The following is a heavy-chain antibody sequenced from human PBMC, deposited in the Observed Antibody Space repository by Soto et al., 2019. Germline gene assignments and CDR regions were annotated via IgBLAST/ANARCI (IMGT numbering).Heavy chain of an antibody. V-gene: IGHV3-23*01. Sequence: PGGSLRLSCAASGFTFSSYAMTWVRQAPGKGLEWVSTISGSGSSTFYADSVKGRFTISRDNSHNTLYLQMNSLRVEDTAVYFCAKVRSQADSWGQGTLVTVSS. CDR1: GFTFSSYA. CDR2: ISGSGSST. J-gene: IGHJ4*02. CDR3: AKVRSQADS.